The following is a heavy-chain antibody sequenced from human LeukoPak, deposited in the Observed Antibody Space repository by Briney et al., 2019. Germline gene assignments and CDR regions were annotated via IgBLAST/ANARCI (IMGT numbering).Heavy chain of an antibody. CDR2: IYYSGST. J-gene: IGHJ4*02. V-gene: IGHV4-39*01. CDR3: ARGSRLPLDF. D-gene: IGHD3-16*01. Sequence: SETLSLTCTVSGGSISSSSYYSGWIRQPPGKGLEWIGSIYYSGSTYYNPSLKSRVTISVDTSKNQFSLKLSSVTAADTAVYYCARGSRLPLDFWDQGSLVTVFS. CDR1: GGSISSSSYY.